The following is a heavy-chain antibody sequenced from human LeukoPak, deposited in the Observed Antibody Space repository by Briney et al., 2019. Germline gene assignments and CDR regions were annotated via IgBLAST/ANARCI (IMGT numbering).Heavy chain of an antibody. J-gene: IGHJ4*02. Sequence: PGRSLRLSCAASGFTFSSSSMNWVRQAPGKGLEWVSSISTSSIYIYYADSVKGRFTISRDNAKKSLYLQMNSLRAEDTAVYYCAREGYYYDSSGYPDYWGQGTLVTVSS. V-gene: IGHV3-21*01. CDR2: ISTSSIYI. CDR3: AREGYYYDSSGYPDY. CDR1: GFTFSSSS. D-gene: IGHD3-22*01.